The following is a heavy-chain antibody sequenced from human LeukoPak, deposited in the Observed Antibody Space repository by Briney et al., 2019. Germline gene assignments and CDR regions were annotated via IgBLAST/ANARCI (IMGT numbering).Heavy chain of an antibody. J-gene: IGHJ4*02. Sequence: TGGSLRLSCAASGFTFSRYAMSWVRQAPGKGLEWVSAISGSGGSTYYADSVKGRFTISRDNSKNTLYLQMNSLRAEDTAVYYCAKASFGELFSIDYWGQGTLVTVSS. D-gene: IGHD3-10*01. CDR3: AKASFGELFSIDY. V-gene: IGHV3-23*01. CDR2: ISGSGGST. CDR1: GFTFSRYA.